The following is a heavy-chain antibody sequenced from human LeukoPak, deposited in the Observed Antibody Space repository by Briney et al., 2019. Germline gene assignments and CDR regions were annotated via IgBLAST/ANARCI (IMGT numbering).Heavy chain of an antibody. V-gene: IGHV3-30*04. CDR1: GFTFSSYA. Sequence: PGGSLRLSCAASGFTFSSYAMHWVRQAPGKGLEWVAVISYDGSNKYYADSVKGRFTISRDNSKNTLYLQMNSLRAEDTAVYYCARDSSGGELELTIDYWGQGTLVTVSS. D-gene: IGHD1-7*01. CDR3: ARDSSGGELELTIDY. J-gene: IGHJ4*02. CDR2: ISYDGSNK.